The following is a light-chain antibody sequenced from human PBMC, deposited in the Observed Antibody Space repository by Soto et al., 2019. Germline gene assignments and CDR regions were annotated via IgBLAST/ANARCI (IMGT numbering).Light chain of an antibody. Sequence: QSVLTQPPSVSAAPGQKVTMSCSGSTSNLGENNVCWFQHLPRTAPKLLMYDNDKRPSGISDRFSGAKSGTSATLGVTGLQKGDEDDYYCSAWDTSLSAVVFGGGTKVTVL. CDR2: DND. CDR3: SAWDTSLSAVV. CDR1: TSNLGENN. V-gene: IGLV1-51*01. J-gene: IGLJ3*02.